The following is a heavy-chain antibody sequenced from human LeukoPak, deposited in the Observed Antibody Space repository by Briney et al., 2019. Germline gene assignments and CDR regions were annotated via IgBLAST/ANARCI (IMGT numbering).Heavy chain of an antibody. CDR1: GGSFSGYY. J-gene: IGHJ5*02. V-gene: IGHV4-34*01. CDR3: ARRRIAAGWFDP. Sequence: SETLSLTCAVYGGSFSGYYWSWIRQPPGKGLEWIGSIYYSGSTYYNPSLKSRVTISVDTSKNQFSLKLSSVIAADTAVYYCARRRIAAGWFDPWGQGTLVTVSS. D-gene: IGHD6-13*01. CDR2: IYYSGST.